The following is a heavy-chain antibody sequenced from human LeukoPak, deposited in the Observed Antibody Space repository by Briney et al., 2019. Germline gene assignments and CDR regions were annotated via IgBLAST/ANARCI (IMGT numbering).Heavy chain of an antibody. V-gene: IGHV1-69*04. CDR3: AREGPRGEPN. CDR1: GGTFSSYA. Sequence: ASVKVFCKASGGTFSSYAISWVRQAPGQGLEWMGRVIPILGIANYAQKFQGRVTITADKSTSTAYMELSSLRSEDTAVYYCAREGPRGEPNWGQGTLVTVSS. CDR2: VIPILGIA. D-gene: IGHD3-10*01. J-gene: IGHJ4*02.